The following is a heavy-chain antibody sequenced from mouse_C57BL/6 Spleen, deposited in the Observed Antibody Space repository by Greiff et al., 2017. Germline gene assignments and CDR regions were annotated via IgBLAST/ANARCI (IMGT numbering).Heavy chain of an antibody. CDR1: GYSFSSSW. CDR2: IYPGDGDT. V-gene: IGHV1-82*01. D-gene: IGHD2-2*01. Sequence: QVQLQQSGPELVKPGASVKLSCKASGYSFSSSWMNWVKQRPGTGLEWIGRIYPGDGDTNYNGKFKGKATLTADKSSSTAYMQRSSLTSEDSAVYFCAVIYYGYDGGDYWGQGTTLTVSS. CDR3: AVIYYGYDGGDY. J-gene: IGHJ2*01.